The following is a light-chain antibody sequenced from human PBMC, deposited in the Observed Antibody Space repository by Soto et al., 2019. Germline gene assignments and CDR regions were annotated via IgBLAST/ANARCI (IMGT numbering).Light chain of an antibody. CDR1: KLGDKY. CDR2: QDR. Sequence: SYELTQPPSVSVSPGQTASITCSGDKLGDKYACWYQQKPGQSPVVVLYQDRRRPSGIPERFSGSKSGNTATLTISGTQAMDEADYYCQAWDSSTALVVFGGGTKVTVL. J-gene: IGLJ2*01. V-gene: IGLV3-1*01. CDR3: QAWDSSTALVV.